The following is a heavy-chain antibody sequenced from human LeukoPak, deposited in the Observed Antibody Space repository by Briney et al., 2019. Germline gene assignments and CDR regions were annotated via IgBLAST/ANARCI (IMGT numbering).Heavy chain of an antibody. Sequence: GGSLRLPCAAPGFTFDDYGMSWVRQAPGKGLEWVSGINWNGGSTGYADSVKGRFTISRDNAKNSLYLQMNSLRAEDTAVYYCAKDTPRLLWFGESYFDYWGQGTLVTVSS. CDR3: AKDTPRLLWFGESYFDY. J-gene: IGHJ4*02. CDR2: INWNGGST. CDR1: GFTFDDYG. V-gene: IGHV3-20*04. D-gene: IGHD3-10*01.